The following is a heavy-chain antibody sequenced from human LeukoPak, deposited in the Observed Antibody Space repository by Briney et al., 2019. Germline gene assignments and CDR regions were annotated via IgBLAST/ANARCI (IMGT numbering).Heavy chain of an antibody. D-gene: IGHD1-26*01. CDR3: AREDNDSGSYST. Sequence: GGSLRLSCAASGFTFSSYSMNWVRQAPGKGLEWVSSISSSSSYIYYADSVKGRFTISRDNTKNSLYLQMNSLRAEDTAVYYCAREDNDSGSYSTWGQGTMVTVSS. J-gene: IGHJ3*01. CDR1: GFTFSSYS. CDR2: ISSSSSYI. V-gene: IGHV3-21*01.